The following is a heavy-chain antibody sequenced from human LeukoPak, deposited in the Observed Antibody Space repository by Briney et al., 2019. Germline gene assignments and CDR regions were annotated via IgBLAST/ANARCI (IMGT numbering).Heavy chain of an antibody. J-gene: IGHJ4*02. Sequence: GRSLRLSCAASGFTFDDYAMHWVRQAPGKGLEWVSGIIWNGGSIGYADSVKGRFTISRDNAKNSLYLQMNSLRAEDMALYYCAKDMGGHIVVGNYFDYWGQGTLVTVSS. CDR1: GFTFDDYA. CDR2: IIWNGGSI. CDR3: AKDMGGHIVVGNYFDY. D-gene: IGHD2-21*01. V-gene: IGHV3-9*03.